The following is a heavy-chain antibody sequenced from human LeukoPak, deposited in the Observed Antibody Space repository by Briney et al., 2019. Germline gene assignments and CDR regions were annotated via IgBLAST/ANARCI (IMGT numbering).Heavy chain of an antibody. D-gene: IGHD1-26*01. CDR1: GFNFGEYA. J-gene: IGHJ6*03. CDR3: ARGGTPSDYDYMDV. Sequence: GRSLRLSCAASGFNFGEYAMHWVRQAPGRGLEWVSGLSWHSGSIGYADSVMGRFTISRDNAKNSLYLQMNSLRAEDTAVYYCARGGTPSDYDYMDVWGKGTTVTVSS. CDR2: LSWHSGSI. V-gene: IGHV3-9*01.